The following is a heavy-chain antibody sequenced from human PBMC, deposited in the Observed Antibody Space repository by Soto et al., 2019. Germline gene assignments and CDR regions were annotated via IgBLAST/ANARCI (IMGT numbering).Heavy chain of an antibody. CDR1: GFSLSTSGMS. J-gene: IGHJ4*02. V-gene: IGHV2-5*02. Sequence: QITLKESGPTLVEPTQTLTLTCTFSGFSLSTSGMSVAWIRQPPGKALEWLALIFWDDDTRYSPSLRNRLTITNDTSRNYVVLTMTSMGPADTATFYCAYSPLGGFGDFTSFHSWGPGALVTVSS. CDR2: IFWDDDT. CDR3: AYSPLGGFGDFTSFHS. D-gene: IGHD4-17*01.